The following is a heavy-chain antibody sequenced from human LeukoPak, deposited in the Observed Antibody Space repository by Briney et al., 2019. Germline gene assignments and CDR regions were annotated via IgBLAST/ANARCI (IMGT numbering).Heavy chain of an antibody. D-gene: IGHD3-3*01. J-gene: IGHJ2*01. V-gene: IGHV3-33*01. Sequence: GGSLRLSCAASGFTFSSYGMHWVRQAPGKGLEWVAVICIDGSSKFYKDSVRGRFTLSSDDSKNTLYLQMHSLRDEDTAVYYCARDSGDYRSESFLDLWRRGTLV. CDR1: GFTFSSYG. CDR3: ARDSGDYRSESFLDL. CDR2: ICIDGSSK.